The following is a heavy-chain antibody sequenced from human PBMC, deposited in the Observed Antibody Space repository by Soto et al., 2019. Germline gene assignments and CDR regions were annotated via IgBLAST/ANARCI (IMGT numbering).Heavy chain of an antibody. CDR1: GFTVSSNY. CDR3: ARVYSSSSGLDY. CDR2: IYSGGST. J-gene: IGHJ4*02. V-gene: IGHV3-53*01. Sequence: GGSLRLSCAASGFTVSSNYMSWVRQAPGKGLEWVSVIYSGGSTYYADSVKGRFTISRDNSKNTLYLQMNSLRAEDTAVYYCARVYSSSSGLDYWGQGTLVTVPS. D-gene: IGHD6-6*01.